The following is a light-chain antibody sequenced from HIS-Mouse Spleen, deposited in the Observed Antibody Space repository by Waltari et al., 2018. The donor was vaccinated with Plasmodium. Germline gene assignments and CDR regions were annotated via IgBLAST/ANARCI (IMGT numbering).Light chain of an antibody. CDR2: LGS. Sequence: DIVMTQSPLSLPVTPGEPASISCSSSQSLLHSNGYNYLDWYLQKPGQSPQLLIYLGSNRASGVPERFSGSGSGTEFTMKISRVEAEDVGVYYCMQALQTPRYTFGQGTKLEIK. CDR3: MQALQTPRYT. CDR1: QSLLHSNGYNY. J-gene: IGKJ2*01. V-gene: IGKV2-28*01.